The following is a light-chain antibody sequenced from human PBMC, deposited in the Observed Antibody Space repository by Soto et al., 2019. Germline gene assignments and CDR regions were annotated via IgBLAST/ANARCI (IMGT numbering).Light chain of an antibody. CDR3: QQYGRSPFT. V-gene: IGKV3-20*01. Sequence: EIVMTQSPGTLSLSPGETATLSCRASQSVSSNYVAWFHRKPGQAPRLLIYGASSRATGVPDRFSASGSGTDFTLNISRLDPEDFAVYYCQQYGRSPFTFGPGTKVDIK. J-gene: IGKJ3*01. CDR1: QSVSSNY. CDR2: GAS.